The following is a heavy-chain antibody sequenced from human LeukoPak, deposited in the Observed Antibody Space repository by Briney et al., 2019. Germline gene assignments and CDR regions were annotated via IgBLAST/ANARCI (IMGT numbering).Heavy chain of an antibody. V-gene: IGHV4-59*12. CDR3: ARETYYYGSGSLDY. J-gene: IGHJ4*02. CDR2: IYYSGST. D-gene: IGHD3-10*01. Sequence: PSQTLSLTCTVSGGSLSSYYWSWIRQPPGKGLEWIGYIYYSGSTNYNPSLKSRVTISVDTSKNQFSLKLSSVTAADTAVYYCARETYYYGSGSLDYWGQGTLVTVSS. CDR1: GGSLSSYY.